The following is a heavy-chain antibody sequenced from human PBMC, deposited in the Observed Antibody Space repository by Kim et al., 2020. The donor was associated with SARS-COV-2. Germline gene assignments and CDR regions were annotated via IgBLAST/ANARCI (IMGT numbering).Heavy chain of an antibody. CDR3: ARGRVDSAPGDNCFDP. V-gene: IGHV4-59*09. J-gene: IGHJ5*02. D-gene: IGHD5-12*01. Sequence: RQSRVTIAVDTSKNQVSLKLSSVTAADTAVYYCARGRVDSAPGDNCFDPWGQGTLVTVSS.